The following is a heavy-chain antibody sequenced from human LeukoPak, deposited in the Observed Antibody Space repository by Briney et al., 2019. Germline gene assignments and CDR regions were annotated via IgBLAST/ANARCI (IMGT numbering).Heavy chain of an antibody. J-gene: IGHJ3*02. CDR1: GGSISSSNYF. CDR2: LYYSGST. CDR3: AYPSHGAFDI. Sequence: SETLSLTCAVSGGSISSSNYFWGCIRQPPGKGLEWIESLYYSGSTYYNPSLKSRLTISVDTSKNQFSLKLSSVTAADTAVYYCAYPSHGAFDIWGQGTMVTVSS. D-gene: IGHD3-16*02. V-gene: IGHV4-39*01.